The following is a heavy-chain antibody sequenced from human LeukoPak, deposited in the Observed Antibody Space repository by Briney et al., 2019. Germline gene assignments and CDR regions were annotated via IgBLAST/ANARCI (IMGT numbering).Heavy chain of an antibody. CDR3: ARLPAANYYDSSGYVS. J-gene: IGHJ4*02. D-gene: IGHD3-22*01. CDR2: ISAYNGNT. V-gene: IGHV1-18*01. CDR1: GYTFTSYG. Sequence: ASVKVSCKASGYTFTSYGISWVRQAPGQGLEWMGWISAYNGNTNYAQKLQGRVTMTTDTSTSTAYMELRSLRSDDTAVYYCARLPAANYYDSSGYVSWGQGTLVTVSS.